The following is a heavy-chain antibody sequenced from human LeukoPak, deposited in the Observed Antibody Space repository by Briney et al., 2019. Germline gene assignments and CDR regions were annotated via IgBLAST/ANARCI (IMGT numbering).Heavy chain of an antibody. CDR3: AREPSHDSYYDF. V-gene: IGHV3-53*01. D-gene: IGHD3-16*01. CDR1: GFTVSHNF. Sequence: TGGSLRLSCVASGFTVSHNFMDWVRQAPGKGLEWVSNIRIGGTRDYADSVKARFIISRDNSKNTLYLQMNNLRTEDTAVYYCAREPSHDSYYDFWGHGTLVTASS. CDR2: IRIGGTR. J-gene: IGHJ4*01.